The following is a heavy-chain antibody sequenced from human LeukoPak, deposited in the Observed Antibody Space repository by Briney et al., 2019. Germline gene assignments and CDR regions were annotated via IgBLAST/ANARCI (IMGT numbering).Heavy chain of an antibody. J-gene: IGHJ5*02. CDR3: ARGRGITFGGVIVT. CDR1: GGSFSGYY. V-gene: IGHV4-34*01. D-gene: IGHD3-16*02. Sequence: PSETLSLTCAVYGGSFSGYYWSWIRQPPGKGLEWIGEINHSGSTNYNPSLKSRVTISVDTSKNQFSLKLSSVTAADTAVYYCARGRGITFGGVIVTWGQGTLVTVSS. CDR2: INHSGST.